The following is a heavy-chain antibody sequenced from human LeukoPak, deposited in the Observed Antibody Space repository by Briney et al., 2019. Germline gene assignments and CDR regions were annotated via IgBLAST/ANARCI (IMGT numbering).Heavy chain of an antibody. J-gene: IGHJ6*02. CDR2: IRSKGYGGTT. D-gene: IGHD5-24*01. CDR3: TRGPTGRWLYYGMDV. Sequence: GGSLRLSCITSGFTFSDHAMSWVRQAPGKGLDWVGFIRSKGYGGTTEYAASVKGRFTISRDDSKSIAYLQMNSLKSEDTAVYYCTRGPTGRWLYYGMDVWGQGTTVIVSS. V-gene: IGHV3-49*04. CDR1: GFTFSDHA.